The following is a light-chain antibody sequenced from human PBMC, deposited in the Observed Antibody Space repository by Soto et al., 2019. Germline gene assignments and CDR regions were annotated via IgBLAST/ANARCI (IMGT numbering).Light chain of an antibody. J-gene: IGKJ5*01. CDR2: DSS. CDR3: QQYDTLPLP. Sequence: DIQMTQSPSSLSASVGDRVTIICQASQDITNYLNWYQQKPGKAPNLLIHDSSNLETGVPSRFSGSGNGTYFSFTISSLQPEDIATYYCQQYDTLPLPFGQGTRLEIK. CDR1: QDITNY. V-gene: IGKV1-33*01.